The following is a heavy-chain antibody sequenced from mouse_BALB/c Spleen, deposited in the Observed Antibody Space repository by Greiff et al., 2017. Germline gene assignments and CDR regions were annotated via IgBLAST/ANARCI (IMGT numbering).Heavy chain of an antibody. CDR2: ISSGGSYT. V-gene: IGHV5-6-4*01. Sequence: EVKLMESGGGLVKPGGSLKLSCAASGFTFSSYTMSWVRQTPEKRLEWVATISSGGSYTYYPDSVKGRFTISRDNAKNTLYLQMSSLKSEDTAMYYCTREAGYDGFAYWGQGTLVTVSA. J-gene: IGHJ3*01. CDR3: TREAGYDGFAY. CDR1: GFTFSSYT. D-gene: IGHD2-2*01.